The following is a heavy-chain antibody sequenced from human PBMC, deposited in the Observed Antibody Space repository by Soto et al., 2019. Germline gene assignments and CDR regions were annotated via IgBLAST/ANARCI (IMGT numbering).Heavy chain of an antibody. V-gene: IGHV4-59*08. D-gene: IGHD6-13*01. CDR1: GGSISSYY. Sequence: PSETLSLTCTVSGGSISSYYWSWIRQPPGKGLEWIGYIYYSGSTNYNPSLKSRVTISVDTSKNQFSLKLSSVTAADTAAYYCARLLDSSNHFDYWRQGPLVTVSS. J-gene: IGHJ4*02. CDR3: ARLLDSSNHFDY. CDR2: IYYSGST.